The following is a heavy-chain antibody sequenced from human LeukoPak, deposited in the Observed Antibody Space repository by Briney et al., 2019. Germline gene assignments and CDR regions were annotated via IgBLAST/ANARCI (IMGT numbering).Heavy chain of an antibody. D-gene: IGHD4-17*01. CDR3: ARPTEPGWTTPHAFDI. CDR2: ISSGPSAT. V-gene: IGHV3-48*01. CDR1: GFNFRAYW. J-gene: IGHJ3*02. Sequence: QTGGSLRLSCTTSGFNFRAYWMGWVRQAPGKGLEWISYISSGPSATYYADSVQGRFTISRDNAKNSLYLQMNSLRAEDTAVYYCARPTEPGWTTPHAFDIWGQGTVVTVSS.